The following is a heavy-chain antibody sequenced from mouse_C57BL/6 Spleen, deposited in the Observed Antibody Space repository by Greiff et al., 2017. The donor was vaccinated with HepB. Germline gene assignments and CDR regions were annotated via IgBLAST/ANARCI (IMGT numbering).Heavy chain of an antibody. CDR2: ISYDGSN. V-gene: IGHV3-6*01. CDR3: ARADSSGSPYFDY. D-gene: IGHD3-2*02. J-gene: IGHJ2*01. CDR1: GYSITSGYY. Sequence: EVKLMESGPGLVKPSQSLSLTCSVTGYSITSGYYWNWIRQFPGNKLEWMGYISYDGSNNYNPSLKNRISITRDTSKNQFFLKLNSVTTEDTATYYCARADSSGSPYFDYWGQGTTLTVSS.